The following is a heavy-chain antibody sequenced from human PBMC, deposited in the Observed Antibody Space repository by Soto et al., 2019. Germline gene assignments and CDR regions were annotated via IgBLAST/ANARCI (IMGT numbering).Heavy chain of an antibody. CDR2: ITTTGSTK. V-gene: IGHV3-48*03. CDR1: VLTFSNYE. Sequence: GWSLRLSCSASVLTFSNYEMTWVRQAPGKGLEWVSYITTTGSTKYYADSVKGRFTISRDNAKKSVYLQMNSLRAEDTAVYYCASGIVHDYWGQGTLVTVSS. CDR3: ASGIVHDY. J-gene: IGHJ4*02. D-gene: IGHD1-26*01.